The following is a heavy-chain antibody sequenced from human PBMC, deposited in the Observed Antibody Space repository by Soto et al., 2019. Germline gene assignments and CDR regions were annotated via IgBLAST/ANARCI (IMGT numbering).Heavy chain of an antibody. CDR1: GGTFSSYA. D-gene: IGHD3-9*01. J-gene: IGHJ4*02. CDR2: ILPIFGTA. Sequence: QVQLVQSGAEVKKPGSSVKVSCTASGGTFSSYAISWVRQAPGQGREWMGGILPIFGTANYAQKFQVRVTITADEATSTAYMELSSLRSEDTAVYYCASTGFLTGYYKRPYCYYRVQGAMVTVTS. CDR3: ASTGFLTGYYKRPYCYY. V-gene: IGHV1-69*01.